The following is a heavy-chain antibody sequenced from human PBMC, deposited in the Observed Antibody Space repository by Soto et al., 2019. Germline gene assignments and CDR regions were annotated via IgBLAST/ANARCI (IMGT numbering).Heavy chain of an antibody. J-gene: IGHJ6*02. Sequence: QVQLVQSGAEVKKPGASVKVSCKASGYTFTSYGISWVRQAPGQALEWMGWISAYNGNTNYAQKPQGTVTMTTDTSPSAAYMGLRSLRSDDTAVYYCAREEYSSSWYLRRYYCYGMDVWGQGTTVTASS. CDR2: ISAYNGNT. CDR1: GYTFTSYG. D-gene: IGHD6-13*01. V-gene: IGHV1-18*04. CDR3: AREEYSSSWYLRRYYCYGMDV.